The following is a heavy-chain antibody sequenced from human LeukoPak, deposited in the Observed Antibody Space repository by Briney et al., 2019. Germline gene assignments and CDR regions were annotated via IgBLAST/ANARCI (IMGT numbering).Heavy chain of an antibody. Sequence: GGSLRFSCAASGFTFSSYGMHWVRQAPGKWLEWVAFIRYDGSNKNYVDSVKGRFTISRDNSKNTLYLQMNSLRAEDTAVYYCAKSSGSVYYYYMDVWGKGTTVTISS. V-gene: IGHV3-30*02. J-gene: IGHJ6*03. CDR3: AKSSGSVYYYYMDV. D-gene: IGHD3-10*01. CDR1: GFTFSSYG. CDR2: IRYDGSNK.